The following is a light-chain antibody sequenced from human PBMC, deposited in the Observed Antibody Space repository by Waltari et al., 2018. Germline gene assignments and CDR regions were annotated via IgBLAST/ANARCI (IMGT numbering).Light chain of an antibody. J-gene: IGKJ2*01. V-gene: IGKV3-11*01. CDR1: QSVSSY. Sequence: EIVLTQSPATLSLSPGERATLSCRASQSVSSYLSWYQQKPGQAPRRLIYDASNRATGIPARFSGSGSGTDFTLTISSLEPEDFAFYYCQQRSNWPPYTFGQGTKLEIK. CDR2: DAS. CDR3: QQRSNWPPYT.